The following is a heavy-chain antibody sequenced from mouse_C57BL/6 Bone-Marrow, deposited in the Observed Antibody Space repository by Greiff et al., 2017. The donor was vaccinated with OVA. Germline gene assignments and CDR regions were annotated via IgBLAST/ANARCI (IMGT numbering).Heavy chain of an antibody. Sequence: EVKVVESGAELVRPGASVKLSCTASGFNIKDDYMHWVKQRPEQGLEWIGWIDPENGDTEYASKFQGKATITADTSSNTAYLQLSSLTSEDTAVYYCTTRGWSYWYFDVWGTGTTVTVSS. D-gene: IGHD2-3*01. CDR1: GFNIKDDY. CDR3: TTRGWSYWYFDV. J-gene: IGHJ1*03. CDR2: IDPENGDT. V-gene: IGHV14-4*01.